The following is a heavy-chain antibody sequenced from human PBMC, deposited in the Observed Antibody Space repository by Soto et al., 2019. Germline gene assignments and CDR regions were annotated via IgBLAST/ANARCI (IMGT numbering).Heavy chain of an antibody. CDR1: GFTFSSYA. D-gene: IGHD1-26*01. V-gene: IGHV3-30-3*01. J-gene: IGHJ6*02. Sequence: GGSPRLSCAASGFTFSSYAMHWVRQAPGKGLEWVAVISYDGSNKYYADSVKGRFTISRDNSKNTLYLQMNSLRAEDTAVYYCARTSPPGTYYYYGMDVWGQGTTVTVSS. CDR2: ISYDGSNK. CDR3: ARTSPPGTYYYYGMDV.